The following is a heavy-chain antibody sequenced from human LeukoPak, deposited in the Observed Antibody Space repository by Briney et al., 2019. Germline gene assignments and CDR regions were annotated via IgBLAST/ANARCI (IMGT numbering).Heavy chain of an antibody. V-gene: IGHV4-61*01. Sequence: SETLSLTCTVSGGSVSSGSYYWSWIRQPPGKGLEWIGHNYYSGSTNYNPSLKSRVTISVDTSKNQFSLKLSSVTAADTAVYYCARTSSSWRGYYYYYGMDVWGQGTTVTVSS. CDR3: ARTSSSWRGYYYYYGMDV. J-gene: IGHJ6*02. CDR1: GGSVSSGSYY. D-gene: IGHD6-13*01. CDR2: NYYSGST.